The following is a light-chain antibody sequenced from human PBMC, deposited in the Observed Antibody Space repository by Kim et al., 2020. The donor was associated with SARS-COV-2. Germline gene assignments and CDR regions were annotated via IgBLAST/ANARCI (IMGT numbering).Light chain of an antibody. Sequence: EITLTQSPVILSVSLGERATLSCRANQNIGDNLAWYHQKAGQSPRLLIYGVSTRATGVPARFSGTGSETDFILTISSLQSEDLGVYFCQQYNNGWTFGQGTKV. CDR1: QNIGDN. J-gene: IGKJ1*01. V-gene: IGKV3-15*01. CDR3: QQYNNGWT. CDR2: GVS.